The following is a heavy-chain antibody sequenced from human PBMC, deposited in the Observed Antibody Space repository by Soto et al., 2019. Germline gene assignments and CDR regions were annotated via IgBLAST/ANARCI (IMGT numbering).Heavy chain of an antibody. V-gene: IGHV1-3*05. CDR3: ARDLQRDYGGYAEFGY. CDR2: INAGNGDP. Sequence: QVHLVQSGAEERKPGASVKVSCKASGYTFTSYTMHWVRQAPGQRLEWMGWINAGNGDPKYSQTFQGRLTITRDTLASTVSMELSSLRSEDTAVYYCARDLQRDYGGYAEFGYWGQGTRVTVSS. J-gene: IGHJ4*02. D-gene: IGHD4-17*01. CDR1: GYTFTSYT.